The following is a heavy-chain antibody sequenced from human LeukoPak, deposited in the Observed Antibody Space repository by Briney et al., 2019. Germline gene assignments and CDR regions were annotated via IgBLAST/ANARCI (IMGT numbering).Heavy chain of an antibody. D-gene: IGHD2-2*01. V-gene: IGHV3-23*01. CDR3: AKADCRSISCYVKDV. Sequence: PGGSLRLSCVASGFSFNDYAMNWVRQAPGKGLEWVSAISDSDGSTKYADSVKGRFTISSDKSKNTLYLQMNSLRAEDTAVYHCAKADCRSISCYVKDVRGKGTTVTVSS. CDR2: ISDSDGST. CDR1: GFSFNDYA. J-gene: IGHJ6*04.